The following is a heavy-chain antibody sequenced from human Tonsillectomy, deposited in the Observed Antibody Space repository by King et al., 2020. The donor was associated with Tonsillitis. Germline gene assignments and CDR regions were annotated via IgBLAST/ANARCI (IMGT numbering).Heavy chain of an antibody. CDR3: ARRMSAWYYDD. J-gene: IGHJ4*02. CDR2: IYYSGST. V-gene: IGHV4-61*01. Sequence: QLQESGPGLVKPSETLSLTCTVSGGSVSSGSYYWSWIRQPPGKGLEWIGYIYYSGSTNYNPSLKSRVTISVDTSKNQFSLKLSSVTAADTAVYYCARRMSAWYYDDWGQGTLVTVSS. CDR1: GGSVSSGSYY.